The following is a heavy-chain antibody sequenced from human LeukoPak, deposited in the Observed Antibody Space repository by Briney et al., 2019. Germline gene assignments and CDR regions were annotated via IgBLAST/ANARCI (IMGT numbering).Heavy chain of an antibody. CDR1: GFTFSSYS. J-gene: IGHJ4*02. Sequence: GGSLRLSCAASGFTFSSYSMNWVRQAPGKGLEWVSSISSSSSYIYYADSAKGRFTISRDNAKNSLYLQMNSLRAEDTAVYYCARDYYDSSSYFPDWGQGTLVTVSS. CDR3: ARDYYDSSSYFPD. V-gene: IGHV3-21*01. CDR2: ISSSSSYI. D-gene: IGHD3-22*01.